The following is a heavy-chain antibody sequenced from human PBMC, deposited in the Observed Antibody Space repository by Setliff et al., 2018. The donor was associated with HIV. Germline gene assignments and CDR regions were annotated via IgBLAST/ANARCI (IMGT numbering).Heavy chain of an antibody. CDR3: ARHAVTTVITNWFDP. J-gene: IGHJ5*02. Sequence: PSETLSLTCTVSGGSISSSSYYWGWIRQPPGKGLEWIGSMSYSGSSYYNPSLTSRVTISVDTSKNQFSLKLSSVTAADTAIYYCARHAVTTVITNWFDPWGQGTLVTVSS. CDR1: GGSISSSSYY. CDR2: MSYSGSS. D-gene: IGHD4-17*01. V-gene: IGHV4-39*01.